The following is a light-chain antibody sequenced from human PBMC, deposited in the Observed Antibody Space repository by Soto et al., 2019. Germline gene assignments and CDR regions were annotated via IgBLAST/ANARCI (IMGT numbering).Light chain of an antibody. J-gene: IGKJ2*01. V-gene: IGKV3-15*01. CDR3: QQYNKWPPYT. CDR1: QSDISD. Sequence: IVVTQSPATLSVFPGEGGTLSWRSSQSDISDLAWYQQKSGQAPRLLIYGASTRATGIPVRFSGSGSGAEYTFTISSLQSEDFAVYYCQQYNKWPPYTFGQGTKVDIK. CDR2: GAS.